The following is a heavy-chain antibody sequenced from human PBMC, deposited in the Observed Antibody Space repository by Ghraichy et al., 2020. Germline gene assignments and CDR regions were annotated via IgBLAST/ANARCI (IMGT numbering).Heavy chain of an antibody. CDR1: GFTFSNAW. D-gene: IGHD2-15*01. V-gene: IGHV3-15*01. J-gene: IGHJ6*03. Sequence: GGSLRLSCAASGFTFSNAWMSWVRQAPGKGLEWVGRIKSKTDGGTTDYAAPVKGRFTISRDDSKNTLYLQMNSLKTEDTAVYYCTTDTGPGYCSGGSCHYYYYYMDVWGKETTVTVS. CDR2: IKSKTDGGTT. CDR3: TTDTGPGYCSGGSCHYYYYYMDV.